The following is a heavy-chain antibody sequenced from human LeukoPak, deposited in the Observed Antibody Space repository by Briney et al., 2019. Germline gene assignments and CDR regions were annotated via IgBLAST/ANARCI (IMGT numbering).Heavy chain of an antibody. CDR2: IYTSGST. Sequence: PSETLSLTCTVSGGSISSYHWSWIRQPAGKGLEWIGRIYTSGSTNYNPSLKSRVTMSVDTSKNQFSLKLSSVTAADTAVYYCAREKIAAAGTEGWFDPWGQGTLVTVSS. CDR3: AREKIAAAGTEGWFDP. V-gene: IGHV4-4*07. CDR1: GGSISSYH. D-gene: IGHD6-13*01. J-gene: IGHJ5*02.